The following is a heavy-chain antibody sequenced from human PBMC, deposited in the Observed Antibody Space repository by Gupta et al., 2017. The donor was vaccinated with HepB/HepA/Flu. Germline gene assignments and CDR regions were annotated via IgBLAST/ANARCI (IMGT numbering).Heavy chain of an antibody. J-gene: IGHJ5*02. CDR2: ITHDGSST. Sequence: QLVESGGGLVQPGGSLRLSCAASGFTLHPYWMHWVRQAPGKGLVWVSRITHDGSSTDYADSVKGRFTISRDNAENMLSLQMNSLRGEDTAVYFCVRDGDGDTFIDRWGQGTLVTVSS. CDR3: VRDGDGDTFIDR. V-gene: IGHV3-74*01. D-gene: IGHD2/OR15-2a*01. CDR1: GFTLHPYW.